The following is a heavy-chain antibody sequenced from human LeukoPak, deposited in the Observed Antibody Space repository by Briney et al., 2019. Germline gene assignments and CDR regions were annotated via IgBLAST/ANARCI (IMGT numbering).Heavy chain of an antibody. CDR2: INPNSGGT. Sequence: ASVKVSCKASGYTFTGYYMHWVRQAPGQGLEWMGWINPNSGGTNYAQKFQGRVTMTRDTSISTGYMELSRLRSDDTAVYYCARDGPYYDILTGYYIPFDYWGQGTLVTVSS. V-gene: IGHV1-2*02. CDR3: ARDGPYYDILTGYYIPFDY. CDR1: GYTFTGYY. J-gene: IGHJ4*02. D-gene: IGHD3-9*01.